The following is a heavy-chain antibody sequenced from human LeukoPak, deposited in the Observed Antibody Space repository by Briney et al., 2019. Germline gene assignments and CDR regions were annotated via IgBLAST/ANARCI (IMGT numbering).Heavy chain of an antibody. D-gene: IGHD2-2*01. CDR3: ARPRCSSTSCYDYYYYYMDV. CDR2: IYYSGST. CDR1: GGSISSSSYY. V-gene: IGHV4-39*01. Sequence: SETLSPTCTVSGGSISSSSYYWGWIRQPPGRGLEWIGSIYYSGSTYYNPSLTSRVTISVDTSKNQFSLKLTSVTAADTAVYYCARPRCSSTSCYDYYYYYMDVWGKGTTVTVSS. J-gene: IGHJ6*03.